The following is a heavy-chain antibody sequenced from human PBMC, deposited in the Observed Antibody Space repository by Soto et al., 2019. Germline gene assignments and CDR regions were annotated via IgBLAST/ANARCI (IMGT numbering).Heavy chain of an antibody. V-gene: IGHV3-30*18. CDR1: GFTFSSYG. CDR3: AKDRDYGDYLAGGPDY. D-gene: IGHD4-17*01. Sequence: GGSLRLSCAASGFTFSSYGMHWVRQAPGKGLEWVAVISYDGSNKYYADSVKGRFTISRDNSKNTLYLQMNSLRAEDTAVYYCAKDRDYGDYLAGGPDYWGQGTLVTVSS. J-gene: IGHJ4*02. CDR2: ISYDGSNK.